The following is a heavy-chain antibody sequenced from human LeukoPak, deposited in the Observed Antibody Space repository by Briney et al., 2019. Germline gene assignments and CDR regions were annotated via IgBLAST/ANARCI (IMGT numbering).Heavy chain of an antibody. CDR1: GFTFSSHS. J-gene: IGHJ3*02. Sequence: GGSLRLSCAASGFTFSSHSMNWVRQAPGKGLEWVSSISSNIYYADSVKGRFTISRDNAKNSLYLQMNSLRAEDTAVYYCARGYNNYGYVFDIWGQGTVDTVSS. D-gene: IGHD4-11*01. CDR2: ISSNI. V-gene: IGHV3-21*01. CDR3: ARGYNNYGYVFDI.